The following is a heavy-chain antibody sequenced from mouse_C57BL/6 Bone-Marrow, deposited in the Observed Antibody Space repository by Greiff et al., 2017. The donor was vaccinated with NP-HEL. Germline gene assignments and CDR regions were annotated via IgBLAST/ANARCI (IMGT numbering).Heavy chain of an antibody. J-gene: IGHJ1*03. D-gene: IGHD1-1*01. V-gene: IGHV1-64*01. CDR1: GYTFTSYW. CDR2: IHPNSGST. CDR3: ARSWDYGSSYTPV. Sequence: QVQLQQSGAELVKPGASVKLSCKASGYTFTSYWMHWVKQRPGQGLEWIGMIHPNSGSTNYNEKFKSKATLTVDKSSSTAYMQLSSLTSEDSAVYYCARSWDYGSSYTPVWGTGTTVTVSS.